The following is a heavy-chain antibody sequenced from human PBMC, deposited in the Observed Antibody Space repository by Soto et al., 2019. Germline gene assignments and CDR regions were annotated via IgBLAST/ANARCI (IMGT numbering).Heavy chain of an antibody. CDR2: IYYSGST. V-gene: IGHV4-59*01. CDR3: ARQSLDLYGRGAFEI. J-gene: IGHJ3*02. CDR1: GGSISSYY. D-gene: IGHD4-17*01. Sequence: QVQLQESGPGLVKPSETLSLTCTVSGGSISSYYWSWIRQPPGKGLEWIAYIYYSGSTNYNPSLKGRVTISVDTSKNEFSLKLSSVTAADTAVYYCARQSLDLYGRGAFEIWGQGTMVTVSS.